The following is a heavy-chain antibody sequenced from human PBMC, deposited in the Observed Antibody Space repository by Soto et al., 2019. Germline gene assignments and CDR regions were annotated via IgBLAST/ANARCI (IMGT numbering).Heavy chain of an antibody. CDR1: GYTLTEIS. J-gene: IGHJ3*02. CDR3: AREWALDANDAFDI. V-gene: IGHV1-24*01. CDR2: FDPENGET. Sequence: ASVKVSCKVSGYTLTEISMHWVRQTPGKGLEWMGGFDPENGETIYAQRFQGRVTMTADTSTSTAYMELRSLRSDDTAVYYCAREWALDANDAFDIWGQGTMVTVSS.